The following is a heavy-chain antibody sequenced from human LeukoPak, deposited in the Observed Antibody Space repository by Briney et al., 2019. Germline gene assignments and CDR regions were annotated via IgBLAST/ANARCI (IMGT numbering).Heavy chain of an antibody. CDR3: ARDLYPSTSDAFDI. J-gene: IGHJ3*02. CDR1: GFTFSSYG. V-gene: IGHV3-33*01. CDR2: IWYDGSNK. D-gene: IGHD2/OR15-2a*01. Sequence: PGGSLRLSCAASGFTFSSYGMHWVRQAPGKGLEWVAVIWYDGSNKYYADSVKGRFTISRDNSKNTLYLQMNSLRAEDTAVYYCARDLYPSTSDAFDIWGQGTMVTVSS.